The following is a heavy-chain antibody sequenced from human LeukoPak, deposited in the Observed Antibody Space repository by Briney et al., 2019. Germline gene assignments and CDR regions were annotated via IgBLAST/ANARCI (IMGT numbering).Heavy chain of an antibody. CDR1: GYTFSSYG. CDR2: ISDYNGNT. Sequence: AAVTVSCKASGYTFSSYGISWVRQAPGQGLEWMGWISDYNGNTDYAQKLQGRVTMTTDTSTSTAYMELRSLISDDTAVYYCARDVARGYTYGHLQDYWGQGTLVTVSS. J-gene: IGHJ4*02. V-gene: IGHV1-18*01. CDR3: ARDVARGYTYGHLQDY. D-gene: IGHD5-18*01.